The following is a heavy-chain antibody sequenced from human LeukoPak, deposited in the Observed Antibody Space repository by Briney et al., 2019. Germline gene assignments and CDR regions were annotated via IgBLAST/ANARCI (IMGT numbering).Heavy chain of an antibody. Sequence: GGSLRLSCAASGFTVSSYYMNWVRQAPGKELEWVSVIYTGGGRYYADSVRGRFTISRDTSKNMVFLQMNSLGVEDTAIYYCARDIHSVAFDIWGQGTVVTVSS. CDR2: IYTGGGR. CDR3: ARDIHSVAFDI. V-gene: IGHV3-53*01. J-gene: IGHJ3*02. CDR1: GFTVSSYY.